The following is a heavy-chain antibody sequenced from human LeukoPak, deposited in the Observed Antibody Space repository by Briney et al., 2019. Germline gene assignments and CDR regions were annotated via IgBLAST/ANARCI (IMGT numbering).Heavy chain of an antibody. CDR3: ARVGSSSRLGVDP. CDR1: GGSISSRSYY. Sequence: SETLSLTCTVSGGSISSRSYYWGWIRQPPGKGLEWIGEIYHSGSTNYNPSLKSRVTISVDKSKNQFSLKLNSVTAADTAVYYCARVGSSSRLGVDPWGRGTLVTVSS. CDR2: IYHSGST. D-gene: IGHD6-13*01. J-gene: IGHJ5*02. V-gene: IGHV4-39*07.